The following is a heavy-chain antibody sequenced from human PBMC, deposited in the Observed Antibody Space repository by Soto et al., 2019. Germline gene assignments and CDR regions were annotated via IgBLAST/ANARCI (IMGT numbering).Heavy chain of an antibody. CDR1: GFTFTSYG. J-gene: IGHJ6*02. D-gene: IGHD6-13*01. Sequence: QVLLVESGGGVVQPGRSLRLSCAASGFTFTSYGIHWVRQAPGKGLEWVAVISYDGSNKYFADSVQGRSIISRDNSKDMVYLEMNSLRTEDTAVYYCVKALSSSWPYYGMDVWGQGTTVTVSS. CDR2: ISYDGSNK. CDR3: VKALSSSWPYYGMDV. V-gene: IGHV3-30*18.